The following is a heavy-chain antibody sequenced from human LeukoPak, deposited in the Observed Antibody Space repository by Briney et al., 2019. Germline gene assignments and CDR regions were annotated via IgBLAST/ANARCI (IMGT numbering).Heavy chain of an antibody. D-gene: IGHD2-2*01. CDR2: ISGSGDNT. Sequence: GGSLRLSCAASGFTFSSYAMSWVRQVPGKGLEWVSVISGSGDNTYYADSVKGRFTISRDNSKNMLYLQMNSLRAEDTAVYYCVKDPDPRYCSSTSCSPIWGQGTMVTVSS. J-gene: IGHJ3*02. CDR1: GFTFSSYA. V-gene: IGHV3-23*01. CDR3: VKDPDPRYCSSTSCSPI.